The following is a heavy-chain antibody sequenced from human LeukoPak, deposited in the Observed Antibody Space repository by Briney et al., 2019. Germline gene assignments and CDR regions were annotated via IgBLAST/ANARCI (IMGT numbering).Heavy chain of an antibody. CDR3: ARSSLGMITAGPFDY. J-gene: IGHJ4*02. CDR1: GYTFSSYG. D-gene: IGHD3-16*01. Sequence: ASVTVSCKASGYTFSSYGIAWVRQAPGQGLEWMGWISGYNGNTNYAQKLQGRVSMTTDTSTTTAYMELRSLTSDDTALYYCARSSLGMITAGPFDYWGQGTLVTVSS. CDR2: ISGYNGNT. V-gene: IGHV1-18*01.